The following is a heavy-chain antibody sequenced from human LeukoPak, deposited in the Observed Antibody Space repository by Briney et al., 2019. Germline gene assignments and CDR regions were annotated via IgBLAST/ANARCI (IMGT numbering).Heavy chain of an antibody. CDR1: GYSITSGYY. J-gene: IGHJ4*02. CDR3: ARRYSNYFFDY. CDR2: IYHSGST. V-gene: IGHV4-38-2*01. D-gene: IGHD4-11*01. Sequence: SETLSLTCAVSGYSITSGYYWAWIRQPPGKGLEWIGNIYHSGSTYYNPSLKSRVTISVDTSKNQFSLKLSSVTAADTAVYYCARRYSNYFFDYWGQGTLVTVSS.